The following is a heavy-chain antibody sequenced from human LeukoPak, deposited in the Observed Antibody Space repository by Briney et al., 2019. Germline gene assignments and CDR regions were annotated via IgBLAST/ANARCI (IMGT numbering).Heavy chain of an antibody. Sequence: GGSLRLSCAASGFTFSSYAMSWVRQAPGKGLEWVSAISGSGGSTYYADSVKGRFTISRDNSKNTLYLQMNSLRAEDTAVYYCARAGRAHLEWDAFDIWGQGTMVTVSS. V-gene: IGHV3-23*01. CDR1: GFTFSSYA. CDR3: ARAGRAHLEWDAFDI. J-gene: IGHJ3*02. CDR2: ISGSGGST. D-gene: IGHD3-3*01.